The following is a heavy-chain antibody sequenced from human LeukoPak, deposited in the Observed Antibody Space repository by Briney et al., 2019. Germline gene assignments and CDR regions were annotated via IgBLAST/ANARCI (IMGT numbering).Heavy chain of an antibody. CDR1: GDSVSSNSAA. Sequence: SQTLSLTRAISGDSVSSNSAAWNWIRQSPSRGLEWLGRTYYRSRWFNDYAVSVKSRITINPDTSKNQFSLQLISVTPEDTAVYYCARETIAAAGNYFDYWGQGTLVTVSS. CDR2: TYYRSRWFN. CDR3: ARETIAAAGNYFDY. D-gene: IGHD6-13*01. V-gene: IGHV6-1*01. J-gene: IGHJ4*02.